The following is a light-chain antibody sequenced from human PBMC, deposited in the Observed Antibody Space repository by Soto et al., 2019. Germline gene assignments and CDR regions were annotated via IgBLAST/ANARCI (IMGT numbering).Light chain of an antibody. V-gene: IGLV2-23*02. J-gene: IGLJ1*01. CDR1: SSDVGSYNL. Sequence: QSALTQPASVSGSPGQSITISCTGTSSDVGSYNLVSWYQQHPGKAPKLMIYEVSKRPSGVSNRFSGSKSGNTASLTISGLQAEDEADYSCCSYAGSSSLEVFGTGTKLT. CDR3: CSYAGSSSLEV. CDR2: EVS.